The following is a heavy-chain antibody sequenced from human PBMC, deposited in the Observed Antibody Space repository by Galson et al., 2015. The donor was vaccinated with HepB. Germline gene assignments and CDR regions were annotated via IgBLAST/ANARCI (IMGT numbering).Heavy chain of an antibody. D-gene: IGHD2-15*01. CDR3: AKVRLGYCSGGSCYGDY. V-gene: IGHV3-23*01. Sequence: SLRLSCAASGFTFSSYAMSWVRQAPGKGLEWVSAISGSGGSTYYADSVKGRFTISRDNSKNTLYLQMNSLRAEDTAVYYCAKVRLGYCSGGSCYGDYWGQGTLVTVSS. CDR1: GFTFSSYA. J-gene: IGHJ4*02. CDR2: ISGSGGST.